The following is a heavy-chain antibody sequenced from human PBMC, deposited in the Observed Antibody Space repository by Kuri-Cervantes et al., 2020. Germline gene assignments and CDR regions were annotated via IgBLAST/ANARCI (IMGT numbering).Heavy chain of an antibody. D-gene: IGHD2-15*01. CDR1: GYTFTSYG. J-gene: IGHJ6*02. CDR3: ARGDCSGGSCYSYYYYGMDV. CDR2: ISAYNGNT. V-gene: IGHV1-18*01. Sequence: ASVTVSCKASGYTFTSYGISWVRQAPGQGLEGMGWISAYNGNTNYAQKLQGRVTMTTDTSTSTAYMELRSLRSEDTAVYYCARGDCSGGSCYSYYYYGMDVWGQGTTVTVSS.